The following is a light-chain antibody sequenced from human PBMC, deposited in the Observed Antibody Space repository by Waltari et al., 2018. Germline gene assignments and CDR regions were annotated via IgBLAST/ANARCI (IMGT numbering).Light chain of an antibody. CDR1: SSDVGAYNY. CDR2: DVT. Sequence: QSALTQPASVSGSPGQSITVSCTGTSSDVGAYNYVSWYQQHPGKAPKLVIYDVTNRPSGASFRFSGSKSGNTASLTISGLQAEDEAYYYCSSYTDTFTLVFGSGTKVAVL. CDR3: SSYTDTFTLV. V-gene: IGLV2-14*03. J-gene: IGLJ6*01.